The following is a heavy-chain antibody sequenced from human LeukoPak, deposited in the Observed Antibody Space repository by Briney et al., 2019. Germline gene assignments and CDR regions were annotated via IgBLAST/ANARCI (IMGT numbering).Heavy chain of an antibody. V-gene: IGHV3-21*01. CDR1: GFTFSNYN. Sequence: GSLRLSCAASGFTFSNYNMNWVRQAPGKGLEWVSSISTSSSYIYYADSVKGRFTISRDNAKNSLYLQMNSLRAEDTAVYYCAELGITMIGGVWGKRTTVTISS. J-gene: IGHJ6*04. CDR3: AELGITMIGGV. CDR2: ISTSSSYI. D-gene: IGHD3-10*02.